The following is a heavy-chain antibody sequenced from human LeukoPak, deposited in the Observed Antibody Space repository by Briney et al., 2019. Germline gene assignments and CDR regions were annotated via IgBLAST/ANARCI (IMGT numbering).Heavy chain of an antibody. CDR3: ARLNAARYYYYYYMDV. CDR1: GGSFSGYY. V-gene: IGHV4-34*01. J-gene: IGHJ6*03. CDR2: INHSGST. D-gene: IGHD6-6*01. Sequence: TSETLSLTCAVYGGSFSGYYWSWIRQPPGKGLEWIGEINHSGSTNYNPSLKSRVTISVDTSKNQFSLKLSSVTAADTAVYYCARLNAARYYYYYYMDVWGKGTTVTVSS.